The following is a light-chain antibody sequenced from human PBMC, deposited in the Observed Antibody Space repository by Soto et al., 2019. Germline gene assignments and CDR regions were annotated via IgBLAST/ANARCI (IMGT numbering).Light chain of an antibody. CDR2: GAS. Sequence: DVQMTQSPSSLPASVGDRISITCRASQTIGTYLSWYQQKPGKAPKLLIYGASNLQSGVPSRVSGSGSETRFTRNISSLQPEDFATYYCQQSYSAPRTFGQGTKVEIE. CDR1: QTIGTY. V-gene: IGKV1-39*01. J-gene: IGKJ2*01. CDR3: QQSYSAPRT.